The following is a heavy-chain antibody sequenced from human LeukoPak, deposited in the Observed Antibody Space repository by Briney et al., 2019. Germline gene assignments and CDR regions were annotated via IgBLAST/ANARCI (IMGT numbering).Heavy chain of an antibody. D-gene: IGHD2-21*02. CDR2: IIPILGIA. J-gene: IGHJ6*02. CDR1: GGPFSSYA. Sequence: SVKVSCKASGGPFSSYAISWGRQAPGQGLEWMGRIIPILGIANYAQKFQGRVTITADKSTSTAYMELSSLRSEDTAVYYCARDNGVVVTAMNYYYYYGMDVWGQGTTVTVSS. V-gene: IGHV1-69*04. CDR3: ARDNGVVVTAMNYYYYYGMDV.